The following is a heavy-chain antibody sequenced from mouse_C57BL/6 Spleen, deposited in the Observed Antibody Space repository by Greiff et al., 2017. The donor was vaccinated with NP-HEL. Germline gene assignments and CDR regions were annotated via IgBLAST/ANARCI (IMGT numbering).Heavy chain of an antibody. V-gene: IGHV1-82*01. CDR2: IYPGDGDT. CDR1: GYAFSSSW. CDR3: VHDGHWYFDV. Sequence: QVQLKESGPELVKPGASVKISCKASGYAFSSSWMNWVKQRPGKGLEWIGRIYPGDGDTNYNGKFKGKATLTADKSSSTAYMQLSSLTSEDSAVYFCVHDGHWYFDVWGTGTTVTVSS. D-gene: IGHD2-3*01. J-gene: IGHJ1*03.